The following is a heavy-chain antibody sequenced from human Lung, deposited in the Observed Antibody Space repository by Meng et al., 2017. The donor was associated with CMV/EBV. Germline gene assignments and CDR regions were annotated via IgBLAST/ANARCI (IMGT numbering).Heavy chain of an antibody. CDR3: LRRSDGSV. CDR1: GDSITNHNW. V-gene: IGHV4-4*02. CDR2: IPHRGSS. J-gene: IGHJ1*01. D-gene: IGHD3-10*01. Sequence: VQVRETRPELVKPSETLSATCAVSGDSITNHNWWAWVRQPPGKGLEWIGEIPHRGSSAYNPSLKSRVSMSIDKSKNQFSLKLTSVTAADTAVYHCLRRSDGSVWGQGTLVTVSS.